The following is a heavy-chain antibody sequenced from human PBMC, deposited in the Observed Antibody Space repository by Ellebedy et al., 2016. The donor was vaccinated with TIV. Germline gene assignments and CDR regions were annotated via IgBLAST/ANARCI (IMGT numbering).Heavy chain of an antibody. CDR1: GGSISTYY. D-gene: IGHD2-15*01. CDR2: IYSSGST. J-gene: IGHJ4*02. V-gene: IGHV4-59*13. CDR3: ARDNCSGGTCYAIDY. Sequence: SETLSLXCTVSGGSISTYYRSWIRQPPGKGLEWIGYIYSSGSTKYNPSLKSRVIISVDMSKKQFSLKLGSVTAADTAVYYCARDNCSGGTCYAIDYWGQGTLVTVSS.